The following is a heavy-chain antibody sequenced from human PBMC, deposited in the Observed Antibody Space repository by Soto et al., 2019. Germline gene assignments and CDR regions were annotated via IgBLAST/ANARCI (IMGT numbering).Heavy chain of an antibody. D-gene: IGHD6-6*01. CDR1: GFTLSGYA. J-gene: IGHJ6*03. CDR3: ARRARPDFYYMDV. Sequence: GGSLRLSCAASGFTLSGYAVDWVLQAPGKGLEYVSGISSNGVGTYYANSVQGRFTISRDNSKNTVYLQMGSLRPEDMAVYYCARRARPDFYYMDVWGKGTTVTVSS. CDR2: ISSNGVGT. V-gene: IGHV3-64*01.